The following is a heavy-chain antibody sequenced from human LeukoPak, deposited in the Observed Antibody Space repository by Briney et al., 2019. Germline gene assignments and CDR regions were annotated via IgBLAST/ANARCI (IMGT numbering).Heavy chain of an antibody. D-gene: IGHD6-19*01. Sequence: SETLSLTCTVSGGSISSYYWSWIRQPPGKGLEWIGYIYYSGSTNYNPSLKSRVTISVDTSKNQFSLKLSSVTAADTAVYYCARGIAVAGTRFFWFDPWDQGTLVTVSS. V-gene: IGHV4-59*01. CDR1: GGSISSYY. CDR3: ARGIAVAGTRFFWFDP. CDR2: IYYSGST. J-gene: IGHJ5*02.